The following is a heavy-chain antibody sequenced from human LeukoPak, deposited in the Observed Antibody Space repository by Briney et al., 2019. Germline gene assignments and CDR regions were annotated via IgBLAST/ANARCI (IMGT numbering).Heavy chain of an antibody. V-gene: IGHV3-9*01. J-gene: IGHJ4*02. Sequence: GGSLRLSCAASGFTFDDYAMHWVRQAPGKGLEWVSGISWNSGSIGYADSVKGRFTISRDNAKNTLYLQMNSLRAEDTAVYYCAKEPWSFDYWGQGTLVTVSS. CDR3: AKEPWSFDY. CDR1: GFTFDDYA. CDR2: ISWNSGSI. D-gene: IGHD2-8*02.